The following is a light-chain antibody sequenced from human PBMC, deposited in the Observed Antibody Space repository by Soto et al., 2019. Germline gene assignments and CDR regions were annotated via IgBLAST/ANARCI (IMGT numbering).Light chain of an antibody. CDR1: QSLLDTNGNSR. Sequence: DIVMTQSPLSLPVTPGEPASISCRSSQSLLDTNGNSRFDWYLQKQGQSPQLLIYLGSYRASGVPDRFSGSGSGTDFTLEISRVEAEDVGVYYCMQALQTPLTFGQGTRLEIK. CDR3: MQALQTPLT. V-gene: IGKV2-28*01. J-gene: IGKJ5*01. CDR2: LGS.